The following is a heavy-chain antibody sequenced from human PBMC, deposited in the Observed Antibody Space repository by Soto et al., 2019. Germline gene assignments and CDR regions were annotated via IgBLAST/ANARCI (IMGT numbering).Heavy chain of an antibody. V-gene: IGHV1-2*02. D-gene: IGHD2-15*01. CDR2: INPNSGGT. CDR3: ARPSKYCSGGSCYELDV. J-gene: IGHJ6*04. Sequence: ASVKVSCKASGYTFTGYYMHWVRHAPGQGLEWMGWINPNSGGTNYAQKLQGRVTMTTDTSTSIAYMELRSLRSDDTAVYYCARPSKYCSGGSCYELDVWGKGTTVTVSS. CDR1: GYTFTGYY.